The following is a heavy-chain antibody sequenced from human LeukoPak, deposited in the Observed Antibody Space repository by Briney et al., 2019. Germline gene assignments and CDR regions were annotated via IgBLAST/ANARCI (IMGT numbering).Heavy chain of an antibody. CDR1: GFTFSSYA. Sequence: PGGSLRLSCAASGFTFSSYAMSWVRQAPGKGLEGVSAISGSGGSTYYADSVKGRFTISRDNSKNTLYLQMNSLRAEDTAVYYCAKDRGVIAAAGNWFDPWGQGTLVTVSS. V-gene: IGHV3-23*01. CDR2: ISGSGGST. D-gene: IGHD6-13*01. J-gene: IGHJ5*02. CDR3: AKDRGVIAAAGNWFDP.